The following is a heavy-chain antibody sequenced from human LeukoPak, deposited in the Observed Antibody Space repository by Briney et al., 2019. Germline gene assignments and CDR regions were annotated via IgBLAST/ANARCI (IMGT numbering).Heavy chain of an antibody. CDR1: GFTLSSYS. D-gene: IGHD6-19*01. J-gene: IGHJ4*02. CDR3: ARGGSSGWYRYYFDY. CDR2: FTGSSSII. Sequence: GGSLRLSCAGSGFTLSSYSMNWVRQAPGKGLEWVSYFTGSSSIIYYADSVKGRFTISRDNAKNSLYLQMNSLRDEDTAVYYCARGGSSGWYRYYFDYWGQGTLVTVSS. V-gene: IGHV3-48*02.